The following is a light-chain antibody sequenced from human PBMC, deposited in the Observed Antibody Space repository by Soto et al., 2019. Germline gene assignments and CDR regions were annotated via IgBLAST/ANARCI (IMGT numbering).Light chain of an antibody. CDR3: AAWDDSLNGVV. J-gene: IGLJ2*01. V-gene: IGLV1-44*01. CDR1: SSNIGRNT. Sequence: QAVVTQPPSASGTPGQRVIISCSGSSSNIGRNTVNWYQQLPGTAPKLLIYSNDQRPSGVPDRFSGSKSGTSASLAISGLQSEDEADYYCAAWDDSLNGVVFGGGTKLTVL. CDR2: SND.